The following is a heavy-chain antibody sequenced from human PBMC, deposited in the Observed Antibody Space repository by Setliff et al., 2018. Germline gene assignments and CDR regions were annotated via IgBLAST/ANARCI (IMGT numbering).Heavy chain of an antibody. CDR2: TIPIFGTT. Sequence: SVKVSCKASGGTFSSYGISWVRQAPGQGLEWIGGTIPIFGTTDYAQKFQGRVTIITDESTSTAFMQLSSLRSEDTAVYYCVREGVDSRSSTDYRYYMDVWGKGTTVTVSS. D-gene: IGHD3-22*01. CDR3: VREGVDSRSSTDYRYYMDV. J-gene: IGHJ6*03. CDR1: GGTFSSYG. V-gene: IGHV1-69*05.